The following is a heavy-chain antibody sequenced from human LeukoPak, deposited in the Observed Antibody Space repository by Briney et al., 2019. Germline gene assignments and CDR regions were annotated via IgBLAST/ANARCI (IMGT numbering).Heavy chain of an antibody. CDR3: ARRWDYQTTDAFDI. V-gene: IGHV3-23*01. Sequence: GRSLRLSCAPSGFTFSSYAMSWVRQAPGKGLEWVSAISGRGGSTNYADSVKGRFTISRDNSKNTLYLQMNSLRAEDTAVYYCARRWDYQTTDAFDIWGQGTMVTVSS. CDR1: GFTFSSYA. CDR2: ISGRGGST. D-gene: IGHD1-7*01. J-gene: IGHJ3*02.